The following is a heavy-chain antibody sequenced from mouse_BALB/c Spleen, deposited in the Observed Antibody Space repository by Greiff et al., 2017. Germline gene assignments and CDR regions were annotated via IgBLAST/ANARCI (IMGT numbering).Heavy chain of an antibody. CDR1: GFSLTSYG. J-gene: IGHJ4*01. V-gene: IGHV2-5-1*01. D-gene: IGHD1-1*01. Sequence: QVQLQQSGPSLVQPSQSLSITCTVSGFSLTSYGVHWVRQSPGKGLEWLGVIWRGGSTDYNAAFMSRLSITKDNSKSQVFFKMNSLQADDTAIYYCAKLVGSSHYYAMDYWGQGTSVTVSS. CDR2: IWRGGST. CDR3: AKLVGSSHYYAMDY.